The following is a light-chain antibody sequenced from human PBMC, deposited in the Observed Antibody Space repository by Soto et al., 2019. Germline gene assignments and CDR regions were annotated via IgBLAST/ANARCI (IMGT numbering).Light chain of an antibody. CDR2: AAS. Sequence: AIRMTQSPSSLSASTGDRVTITCRASQGISSYLAWYQQKPGKAPKLLIYAASTLQSGVPSRFSGSGSGTDFTLTISGLQSEDFATYYCQQYYIYPLTFGPGTKVDIK. CDR1: QGISSY. V-gene: IGKV1-8*01. CDR3: QQYYIYPLT. J-gene: IGKJ3*01.